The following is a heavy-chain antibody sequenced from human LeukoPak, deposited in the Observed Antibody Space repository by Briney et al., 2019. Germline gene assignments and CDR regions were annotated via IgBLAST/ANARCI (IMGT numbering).Heavy chain of an antibody. V-gene: IGHV1-18*01. CDR1: GYTLTTYG. CDR2: TSAYNGNT. D-gene: IGHD5-18*01. CDR3: ARDHIGYSYGPFDY. Sequence: ASMKVSCKASGYTLTTYGISWVRQAPGQGLEWMGWTSAYNGNTNNAQKFQGRVTMTTDTSTTTAYMELRSLRSDDTAVYYCARDHIGYSYGPFDYWGQGTLVTVSS. J-gene: IGHJ4*02.